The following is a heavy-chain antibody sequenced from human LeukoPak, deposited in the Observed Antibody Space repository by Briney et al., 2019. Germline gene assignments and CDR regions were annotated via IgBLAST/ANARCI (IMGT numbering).Heavy chain of an antibody. J-gene: IGHJ3*02. CDR1: GFTFSSYS. CDR3: ARGRITMIVEGAFDI. CDR2: ISSSSRTI. D-gene: IGHD3-22*01. Sequence: PGGSLRLSCAASGFTFSSYSMNWVRQAPGKGLEWVSYISSSSRTIYYADSVKGRFTISRDNAKNSLYLQMNSLRAEDTAVYYCARGRITMIVEGAFDIWGQGTMVTVSS. V-gene: IGHV3-48*01.